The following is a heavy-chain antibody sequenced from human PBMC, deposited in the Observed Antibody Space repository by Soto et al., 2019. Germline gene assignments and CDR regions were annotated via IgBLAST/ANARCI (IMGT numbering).Heavy chain of an antibody. Sequence: PGGSLRLSCAASGFTFSSYDMHWVRQATGKGLEWVSAIDTAGDTYYPGSVKGRFTISRENAKNSLYLQMNSLRAEDTAVYYCARAGYDFLSGYYYHYYGIYARGLRATVTVSS. V-gene: IGHV3-13*01. CDR1: GFTFSSYD. CDR3: ARAGYDFLSGYYYHYYGIYA. D-gene: IGHD3-3*01. CDR2: IDTAGDT. J-gene: IGHJ6*02.